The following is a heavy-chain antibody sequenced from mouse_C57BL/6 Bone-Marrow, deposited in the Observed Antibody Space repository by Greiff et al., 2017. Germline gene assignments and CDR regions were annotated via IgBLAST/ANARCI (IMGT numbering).Heavy chain of an antibody. D-gene: IGHD2-4*01. CDR1: GYTFTSYW. CDR3: ARYDYVGYFDY. CDR2: IDPSDSYT. Sequence: QVQLQQPGAELVRPGTSVKLSCKASGYTFTSYWMHWVKQRPGQGLEWIGVIDPSDSYTNYNQKFKGKATLTVDTSSSTAYMQLSSLTSEDSAVYYCARYDYVGYFDYWGQGTTLTVSS. J-gene: IGHJ2*01. V-gene: IGHV1-59*01.